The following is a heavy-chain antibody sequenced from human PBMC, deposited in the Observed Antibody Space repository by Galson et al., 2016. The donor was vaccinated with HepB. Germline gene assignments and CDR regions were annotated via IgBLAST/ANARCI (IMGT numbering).Heavy chain of an antibody. CDR3: VRGSTGPDV. CDR1: GFTFSNYG. Sequence: SLRLSCAASGFTFSNYGMTWVRQAPGKGLEVVSSISRSGDSTDYADSVKGRFTIPRDKSRSMLFLQRNSLKTEDTGVYYCVRGSTGPDVWGKGTTVTVSS. D-gene: IGHD3-16*01. CDR2: ISRSGDST. V-gene: IGHV3-23*01. J-gene: IGHJ6*04.